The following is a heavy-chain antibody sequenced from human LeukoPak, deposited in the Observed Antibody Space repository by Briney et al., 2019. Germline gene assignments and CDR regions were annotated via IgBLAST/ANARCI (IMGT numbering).Heavy chain of an antibody. CDR3: ARHERSIAVAGSFDY. V-gene: IGHV4-39*01. CDR2: IYFSGST. CDR1: GGSISTTSYY. J-gene: IGHJ4*02. Sequence: SETLSLTCTVSGGSISTTSYYWGWIRQPPGKGLEWIGSIYFSGSTHYNPSLESRVTISVDTSKNQFSLKLTSLTVADTAVYYCARHERSIAVAGSFDYWGQGTLVTVAS. D-gene: IGHD6-19*01.